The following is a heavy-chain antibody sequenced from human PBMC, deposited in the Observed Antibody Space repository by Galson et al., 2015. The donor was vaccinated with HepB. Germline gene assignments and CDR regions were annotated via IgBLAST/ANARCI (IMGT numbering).Heavy chain of an antibody. CDR2: ISYDGSNK. CDR1: GFTFGNYG. CDR3: ANEGQWLKAHFDY. J-gene: IGHJ4*02. V-gene: IGHV3-30*18. D-gene: IGHD6-19*01. Sequence: SLRLSCAASGFTFGNYGIHWVRQAPGKGLEWMAVISYDGSNKEYADSVKGRFIISRDNSKNTVYLQMNSLRTEDTAVYFCANEGQWLKAHFDYWGQGTRVIVSS.